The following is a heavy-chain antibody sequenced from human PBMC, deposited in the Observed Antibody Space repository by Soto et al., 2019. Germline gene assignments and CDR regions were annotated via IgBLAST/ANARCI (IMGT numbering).Heavy chain of an antibody. CDR2: IYYSGST. CDR3: ARRTPFGVVIRYYFDY. V-gene: IGHV4-59*08. J-gene: IGHJ4*02. D-gene: IGHD3-3*01. CDR1: GGSISSHY. Sequence: ASETLSLTCTVSGGSISSHYWSWIRQPPGKGLEWIGYIYYSGSTNYNPSLKSRVTISVDTSKNQFSLKLSSVTAADTAVYYCARRTPFGVVIRYYFDYWGQGTLVTVSS.